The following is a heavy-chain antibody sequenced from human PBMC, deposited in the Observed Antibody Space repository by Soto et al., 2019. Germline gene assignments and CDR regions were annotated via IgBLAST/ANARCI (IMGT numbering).Heavy chain of an antibody. Sequence: SETLSLTCTVSGGSISSYYWSWIRQPPGKGLEWIGYIYYSGSTNYNPSLKSRVTISVDTSKNQFSLKLSSVTAADTAVYYCARGFYDFWSGQYYYYYMDVWGKGTTVTVSS. D-gene: IGHD3-3*01. CDR3: ARGFYDFWSGQYYYYYMDV. CDR2: IYYSGST. V-gene: IGHV4-59*08. J-gene: IGHJ6*03. CDR1: GGSISSYY.